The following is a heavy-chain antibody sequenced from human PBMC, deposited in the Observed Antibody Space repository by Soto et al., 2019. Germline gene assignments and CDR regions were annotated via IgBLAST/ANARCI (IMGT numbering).Heavy chain of an antibody. J-gene: IGHJ4*02. Sequence: QVQLVQSGPELKKPGASVKVSCKASGYSFHNFGIVWVRQAPGQGLEWMGWISGQIAKTNYAQKFRGKVTMTTDTSTSTAYMELNTLTSDDTAMYYCARGPPSGSFSLTPRYWGQGTLVTVSS. D-gene: IGHD1-26*01. CDR3: ARGPPSGSFSLTPRY. CDR1: GYSFHNFG. V-gene: IGHV1-18*04. CDR2: ISGQIAKT.